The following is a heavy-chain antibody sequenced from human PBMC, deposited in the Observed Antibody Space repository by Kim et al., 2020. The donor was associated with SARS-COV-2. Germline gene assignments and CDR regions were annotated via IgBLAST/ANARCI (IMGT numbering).Heavy chain of an antibody. CDR1: GYSFTSYW. CDR3: ARLRGSGSMLRGAFDI. D-gene: IGHD3-10*01. V-gene: IGHV5-10-1*01. Sequence: GESLKISCKGSGYSFTSYWISWVRQMPGKGLEWMGRIDPSDSYTNYSPSFQGHVTISADKSISTAYLQWSSLKASDTAMYYCARLRGSGSMLRGAFDIWGQGTMVTVSS. CDR2: IDPSDSYT. J-gene: IGHJ3*02.